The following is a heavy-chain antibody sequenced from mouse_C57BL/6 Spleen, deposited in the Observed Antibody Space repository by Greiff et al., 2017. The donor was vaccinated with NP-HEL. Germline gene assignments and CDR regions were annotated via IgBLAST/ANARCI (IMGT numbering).Heavy chain of an antibody. V-gene: IGHV2-5*01. CDR2: IWRGGST. Sequence: QVQLKESGPGLVQPSQSLSITCTVSGFSLTSYGVHWVRQSPGKGLEWLGVIWRGGSTDYNAAFMSRLSITKDNSKSQVFFKMNSLQADDTAIYYCAKTDYYYGSFYWYFDVWGTGTTVTVSS. CDR3: AKTDYYYGSFYWYFDV. J-gene: IGHJ1*03. D-gene: IGHD1-1*01. CDR1: GFSLTSYG.